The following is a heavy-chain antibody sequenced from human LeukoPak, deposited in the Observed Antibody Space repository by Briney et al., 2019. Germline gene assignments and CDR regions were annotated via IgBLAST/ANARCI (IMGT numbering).Heavy chain of an antibody. Sequence: SETLSLTCTVSGGSISSGGYYWSWIRQHPGKGLEWIGYIYYSESTYYNPSLKSRVTISVDTSKNQFSLKLSSVTAADTAVYYCARALYYYDSSGYYYALSTPYYFDYWGQGTLVTVSS. CDR3: ARALYYYDSSGYYYALSTPYYFDY. CDR2: IYYSEST. CDR1: GGSISSGGYY. J-gene: IGHJ4*02. D-gene: IGHD3-22*01. V-gene: IGHV4-31*03.